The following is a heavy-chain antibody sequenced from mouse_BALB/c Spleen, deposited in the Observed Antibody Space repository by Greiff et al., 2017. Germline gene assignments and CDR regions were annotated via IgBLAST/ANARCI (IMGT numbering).Heavy chain of an antibody. CDR3: TRERGSYGPHFDY. D-gene: IGHD1-1*02. CDR1: GYTFTSYW. J-gene: IGHJ2*01. V-gene: IGHV1-5*01. CDR2: IYPGNSDT. Sequence: EVQLQQSGTVLARPGASVKMSCKASGYTFTSYWMHWVKQRPGQGLEWIGAIYPGNSDTSYNQKFKGKAKLTAVTSTSTAYMELSSLTNEDSAVYYCTRERGSYGPHFDYWGQGTTLTVSS.